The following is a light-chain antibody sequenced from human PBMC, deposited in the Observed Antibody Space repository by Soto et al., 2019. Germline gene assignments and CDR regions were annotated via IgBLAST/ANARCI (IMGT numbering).Light chain of an antibody. CDR3: YSYRGSYTWV. Sequence: QSVLTQPRSVSGSPGQSVTISCTGTSGDVRGYNFVSWYQQHPGKAPTLMIFDVSQRPSGVPDRFSGSKSGNTASLTISGLQAEDEADYFCYSYRGSYTWVFGGGTKVTVL. V-gene: IGLV2-11*01. CDR1: SGDVRGYNF. CDR2: DVS. J-gene: IGLJ3*02.